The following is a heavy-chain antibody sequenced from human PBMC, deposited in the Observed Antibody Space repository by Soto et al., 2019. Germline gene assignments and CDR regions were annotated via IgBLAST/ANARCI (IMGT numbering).Heavy chain of an antibody. J-gene: IGHJ4*02. CDR3: AHRFPFRELSDYDYIFYY. CDR1: GFSISTSGVG. D-gene: IGHD5-12*01. V-gene: IGHV2-5*02. Sequence: SGPTLVSPTQTLTLTCTFSGFSISTSGVGVGWIRQPPGKALEWLALIYWDDDKRYSPSLKSRLTITKDTSKNQVVLTMTNMDPVDTATNYCAHRFPFRELSDYDYIFYYRSQGTFDTVSS. CDR2: IYWDDDK.